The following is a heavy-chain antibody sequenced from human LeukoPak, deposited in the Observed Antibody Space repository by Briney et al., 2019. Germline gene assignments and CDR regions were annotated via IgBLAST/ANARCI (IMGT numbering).Heavy chain of an antibody. CDR1: GFTFSSYA. CDR2: ISGSGGST. V-gene: IGHV3-23*01. D-gene: IGHD3-22*01. Sequence: GGSLRLSCAASGFTFSSYAMSWVRQAPGKGLEWVSAISGSGGSTYYADSVKGRFTISRDNSKNTLYLQMNSLRAEDTAVYYCAKDGRVRYYYDSSGYYPNYFDYWGQGTLVTVSP. J-gene: IGHJ4*02. CDR3: AKDGRVRYYYDSSGYYPNYFDY.